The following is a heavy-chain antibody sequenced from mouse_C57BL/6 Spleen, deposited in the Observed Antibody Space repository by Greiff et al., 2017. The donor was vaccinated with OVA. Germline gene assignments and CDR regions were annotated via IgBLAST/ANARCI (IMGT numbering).Heavy chain of an antibody. CDR3: ARSQYYFDY. J-gene: IGHJ2*01. Sequence: EVHLVESGGGLVQPGGSLSLSCAASGFTFTDYYMSWVRQPPGKALEWLGFIRNKANGYTTEYSASVKGRFTISRDNSQSILYLQMNALRAEDSATYYCARSQYYFDYWGQGTTLTVSS. CDR1: GFTFTDYY. V-gene: IGHV7-3*01. CDR2: IRNKANGYTT.